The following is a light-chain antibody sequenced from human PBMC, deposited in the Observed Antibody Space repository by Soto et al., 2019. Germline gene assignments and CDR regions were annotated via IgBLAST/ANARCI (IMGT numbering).Light chain of an antibody. Sequence: QSALTQPPSVSGSPGQSVTISCTGTSNDIGNYNHVSWYQQPPGTAPKLMIYEVSNRPSGVPDRFSGSKSGNTASLTISGLQAEDEADYYCASHAGTYTWVFGGGTKVTVL. V-gene: IGLV2-18*02. CDR2: EVS. CDR3: ASHAGTYTWV. CDR1: SNDIGNYNH. J-gene: IGLJ3*02.